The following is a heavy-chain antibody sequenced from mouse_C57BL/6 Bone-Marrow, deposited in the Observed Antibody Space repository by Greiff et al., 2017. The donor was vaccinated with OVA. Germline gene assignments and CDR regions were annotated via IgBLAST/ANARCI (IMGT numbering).Heavy chain of an antibody. J-gene: IGHJ2*01. CDR3: ERERGRVYFDY. CDR1: GYSITSGYY. CDR2: ISYAGSN. Sequence: EVHLVESGPGLVKPSQSLSLTCSVTGYSITSGYYWNWLRQFPGNNLEWMGYISYAGSNHYNPSLKNRISITRDTSKNQFFLKWNALTTEDTATYYGERERGRVYFDYWGQGTTRTGSS. V-gene: IGHV3-6*01.